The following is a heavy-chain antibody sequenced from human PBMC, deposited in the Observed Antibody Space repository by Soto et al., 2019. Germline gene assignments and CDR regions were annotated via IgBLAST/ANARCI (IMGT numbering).Heavy chain of an antibody. CDR2: ISASNGNT. Sequence: QVQLVQSGAEVKKPGASVMVSCKASGYTFKNHGISWVRQAPGQGLEWMGWISASNGNTNYAHNYQGRLTMTTDTATSTAYMEVRSLTSDDTDVYYCARDIDYYDCAGLWGQGTLVTVSS. CDR1: GYTFKNHG. V-gene: IGHV1-18*01. CDR3: ARDIDYYDCAGL. D-gene: IGHD3-22*01. J-gene: IGHJ4*02.